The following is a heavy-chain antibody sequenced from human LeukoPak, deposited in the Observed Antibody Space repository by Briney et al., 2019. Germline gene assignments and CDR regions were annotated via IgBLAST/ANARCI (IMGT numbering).Heavy chain of an antibody. CDR1: GASINNNF. J-gene: IGHJ4*01. CDR2: IYSSGSA. Sequence: SETLSLTCTVSGASINNNFWTWIRHPPGKGLEWIVYIYSSGSANYNPSLKSRVIISGDTSKNQISLNLTSVTAADTAVYFCARHRDYYDTWGHGTLVTVSS. D-gene: IGHD3-22*01. V-gene: IGHV4-59*08. CDR3: ARHRDYYDT.